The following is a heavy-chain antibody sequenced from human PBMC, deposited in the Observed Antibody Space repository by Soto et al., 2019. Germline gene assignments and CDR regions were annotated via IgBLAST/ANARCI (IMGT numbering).Heavy chain of an antibody. CDR2: IIPIFGTA. Sequence: QVQLVQSGAEVKKPVSSVKVSCKASGGTFSSYAISWVRQAPGQGLEWMGGIIPIFGTANYAQKFQGRVMITADESTITAYMALSSLRSEDTAVYYCARDTVTTGWFDPWGQGTLVTVSS. J-gene: IGHJ5*02. CDR1: GGTFSSYA. CDR3: ARDTVTTGWFDP. V-gene: IGHV1-69*01. D-gene: IGHD4-4*01.